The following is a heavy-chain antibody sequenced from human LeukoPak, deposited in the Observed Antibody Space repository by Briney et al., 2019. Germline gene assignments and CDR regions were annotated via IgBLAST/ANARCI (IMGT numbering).Heavy chain of an antibody. V-gene: IGHV1-46*01. J-gene: IGHJ6*03. CDR3: ARDSQSRCSGGSCYSGYYYYYMDV. CDR1: GYTFTSYY. CDR2: INPSGGST. D-gene: IGHD2-15*01. Sequence: ASVTVSCKASGYTFTSYYMHWVRQAPGQGLEWMGIINPSGGSTSYAQKFQGRVTMTRDMSTSTVYMELSSLRSEDTAVYYCARDSQSRCSGGSCYSGYYYYYMDVWGKGTTVTVSS.